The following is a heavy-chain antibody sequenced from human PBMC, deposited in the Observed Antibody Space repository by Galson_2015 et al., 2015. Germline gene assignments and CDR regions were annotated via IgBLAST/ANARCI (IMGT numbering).Heavy chain of an antibody. CDR1: GFTFSSYA. D-gene: IGHD3-22*01. J-gene: IGHJ4*02. CDR2: ISYDGSNK. V-gene: IGHV3-30-3*01. CDR3: ARDYYDSSGYFARGFDY. Sequence: SLRLSCAASGFTFSSYAMHWVRQAPGKGLEWVAVISYDGSNKYYADSVKGRFTIFRDNSKNTLYLQMNSLRAEDTAVYYCARDYYDSSGYFARGFDYWGQGTLVTVSS.